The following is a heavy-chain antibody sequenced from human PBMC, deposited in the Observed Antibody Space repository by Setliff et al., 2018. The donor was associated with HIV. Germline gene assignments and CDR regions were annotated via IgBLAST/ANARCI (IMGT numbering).Heavy chain of an antibody. D-gene: IGHD2-2*01. CDR3: ARGFDYAQRPPLYYFDY. CDR1: DDSFSTNY. V-gene: IGHV4-4*09. CDR2: IYASGST. J-gene: IGHJ4*02. Sequence: SETLSLTCNVSDDSFSTNYWSWVRQPPGKGLEWIGYIYASGSTNYNPSLKSRVTTSVDTSKNQFSLKLSSVTAADTAVYYRARGFDYAQRPPLYYFDYWGQGTLVTVSS.